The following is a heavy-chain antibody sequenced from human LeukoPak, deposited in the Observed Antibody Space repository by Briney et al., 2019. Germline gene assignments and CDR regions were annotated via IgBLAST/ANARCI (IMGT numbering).Heavy chain of an antibody. J-gene: IGHJ4*02. V-gene: IGHV4-34*01. CDR1: GGSFSGYY. CDR2: INHSGST. Sequence: SETLSLTCAVYGGSFSGYYWSWIRQPPGKGLEWIGEINHSGSTNYNPSLKSRVTISVDTSKNQFSLKLSSVTAADTAVYYCARAVDTAMVGQYYFDYWGRGTLVTVSS. D-gene: IGHD5-18*01. CDR3: ARAVDTAMVGQYYFDY.